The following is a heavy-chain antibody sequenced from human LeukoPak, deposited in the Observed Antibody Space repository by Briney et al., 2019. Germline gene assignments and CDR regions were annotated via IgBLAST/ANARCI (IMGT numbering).Heavy chain of an antibody. V-gene: IGHV4-39*07. D-gene: IGHD4-17*01. CDR1: GGSISSSSYY. J-gene: IGHJ4*02. Sequence: SETLSLTCTVSGGSISSSSYYWGWLRQPPGKGLEWIGSIYYSGSTYYNPSLKSRVTISVDTSKNQFSLKLSSVTAADTAVYYCARGIDDYGDRSLDYWGQGTLVTVSS. CDR2: IYYSGST. CDR3: ARGIDDYGDRSLDY.